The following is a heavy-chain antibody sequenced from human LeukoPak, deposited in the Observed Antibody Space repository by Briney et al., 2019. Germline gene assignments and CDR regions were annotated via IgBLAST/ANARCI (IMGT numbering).Heavy chain of an antibody. D-gene: IGHD2-2*01. V-gene: IGHV3-30*02. J-gene: IGHJ6*03. CDR1: GFTFSSYG. CDR2: IRYDGSNK. Sequence: GGSLRLSYTASGFTFSSYGMHWVRQAPGKGLEWVAFIRYDGSNKYYADSVKGRFTISRDNSKNTLYLQMNSLRAEDTAVYYCAKTGYCSSTSCRPYYYYYMDVWGKGTTVTVSS. CDR3: AKTGYCSSTSCRPYYYYYMDV.